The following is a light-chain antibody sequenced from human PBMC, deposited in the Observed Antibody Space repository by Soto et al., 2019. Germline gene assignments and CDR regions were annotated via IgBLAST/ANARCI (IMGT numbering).Light chain of an antibody. V-gene: IGKV1-5*01. CDR1: QSISSW. CDR3: QQYNSYSWP. Sequence: DIQMTQSPSTLSASVGDRVTITCRASQSISSWLAWYQQKPGKAPKLLIYDASSLESGVPSRFSGSGSGTEFTLIITSLQPDDSATYYCQQYNSYSWPFGQGTKVDNK. J-gene: IGKJ1*01. CDR2: DAS.